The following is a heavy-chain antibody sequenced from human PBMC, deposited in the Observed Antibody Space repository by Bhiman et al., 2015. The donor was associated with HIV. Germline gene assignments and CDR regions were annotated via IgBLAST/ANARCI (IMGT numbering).Heavy chain of an antibody. CDR3: AKHRSGGDTYYYYMDV. CDR2: WHDGTNK. V-gene: IGHV3-33*06. J-gene: IGHJ6*03. D-gene: IGHD6-25*01. Sequence: QVQLVESGGGVVQPGRSLRLSCTASGFSFSSYGMHWVRQAPGKGLEWVAVWHDGTNKDYPDSVKGRFTISRDNSKNTLYLQMNSLRAEDTAVYYCAKHRSGGDTYYYYMDVWGKGTTVTVSS. CDR1: GFSFSSYG.